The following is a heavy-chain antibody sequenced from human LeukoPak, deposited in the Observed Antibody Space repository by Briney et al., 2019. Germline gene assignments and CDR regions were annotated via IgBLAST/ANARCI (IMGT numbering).Heavy chain of an antibody. D-gene: IGHD2-2*01. CDR3: AKAVYQLLLYYYGMDV. J-gene: IGHJ6*02. CDR2: ISGSGGST. V-gene: IGHV3-23*01. CDR1: GFTFSSYA. Sequence: GGSLRLSCAASGFTFSSYAMSWVRQAPGKGLEWVSAISGSGGSTYYADSVKGRFTISRDNSKNTLYLQMNSLRAEDTAVYYCAKAVYQLLLYYYGMDVWGQGTTVTVSS.